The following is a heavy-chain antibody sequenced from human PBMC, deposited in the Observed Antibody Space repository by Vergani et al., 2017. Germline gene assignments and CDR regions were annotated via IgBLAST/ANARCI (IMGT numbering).Heavy chain of an antibody. V-gene: IGHV3-33*08. J-gene: IGHJ4*02. CDR2: IWYDGSNK. D-gene: IGHD5-18*01. Sequence: VQLVESGGGLVKPGGSLRLSCAASGFTFSSYSMNWVRQAPGKGLEWVAVIWYDGSNKYYADSVKGRFTISRDNSKNTLYLQMNSLRAEDTAVYYCARDYFPSDTALDYWGQGTLVTVSS. CDR1: GFTFSSYS. CDR3: ARDYFPSDTALDY.